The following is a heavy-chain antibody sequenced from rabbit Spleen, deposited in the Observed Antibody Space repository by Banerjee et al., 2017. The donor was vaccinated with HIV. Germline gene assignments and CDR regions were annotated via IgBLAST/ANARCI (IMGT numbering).Heavy chain of an antibody. CDR1: GVSFSDKDV. CDR2: INIVTGKD. V-gene: IGHV1S45*01. Sequence: EQLEESGGGLVKPEGSLTLTCKASGVSFSDKDVMCWVRQAPGKGLEWIACINIVTGKDVYATWAKGRFIMSRTSSTTVTLQMTSLTAADTATYFCAGGDGYAYGGYDLWGPGTLVTVS. J-gene: IGHJ4*01. D-gene: IGHD6-1*01. CDR3: AGGDGYAYGGYDL.